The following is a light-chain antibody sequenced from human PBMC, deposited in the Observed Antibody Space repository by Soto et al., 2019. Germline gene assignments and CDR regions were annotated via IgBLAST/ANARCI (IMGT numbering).Light chain of an antibody. V-gene: IGLV2-14*01. Sequence: QSVLTQPASVSGSPGQSITISCTGTSSDVGGYNYVSWYQQHPGKAPKLMIYDVSNRPSGVSNRFSGSKSGNTASLTISGLQAEDEVDHYCSSYTSSSTPWVFGGGTLLTVL. CDR2: DVS. J-gene: IGLJ3*02. CDR1: SSDVGGYNY. CDR3: SSYTSSSTPWV.